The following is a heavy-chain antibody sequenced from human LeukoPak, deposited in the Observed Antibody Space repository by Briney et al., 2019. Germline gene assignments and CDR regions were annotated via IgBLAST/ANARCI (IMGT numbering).Heavy chain of an antibody. CDR1: GYTFTSYG. D-gene: IGHD3-22*01. V-gene: IGHV1-69*06. Sequence: SVKVSCKASGYTFTSYGISWVRQAPGQGLEWMGGIIPIFGTANYAQKFQGRVTITADKSTSTAYMELSSLRSEDTAVYYCAVVVAHDAFDIWGQGTMVTVSS. CDR3: AVVVAHDAFDI. J-gene: IGHJ3*02. CDR2: IIPIFGTA.